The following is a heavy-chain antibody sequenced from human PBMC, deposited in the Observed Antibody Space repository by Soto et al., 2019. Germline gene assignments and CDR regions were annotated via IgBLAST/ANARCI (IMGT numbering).Heavy chain of an antibody. J-gene: IGHJ3*02. CDR2: ISGSGDRT. D-gene: IGHD3-22*01. CDR1: GFTFRSYA. V-gene: IGHV3-23*01. CDR3: AKGLRRTMVVEVIKGAFDI. Sequence: GGSLRLSCAASGFTFRSYAMSWVRQAPGKGLEWVSTISGSGDRTFYADSVTGRFTISRDNSKNTLFLQMNSLRAEDTAVYYCAKGLRRTMVVEVIKGAFDIWGQGTMVTVSS.